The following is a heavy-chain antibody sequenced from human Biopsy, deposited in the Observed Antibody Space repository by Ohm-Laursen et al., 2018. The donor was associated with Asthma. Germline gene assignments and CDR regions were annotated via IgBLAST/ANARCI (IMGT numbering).Heavy chain of an antibody. CDR3: VKDIRLQLWGFDS. D-gene: IGHD6-13*01. Sequence: SLRLSCAAPGFTFDDYAMHWVRQAPGKGLEWVSGVSWNSGSIGYADSVKGRFTISRDNAKNSLYLQMNSLRGADTALYYCVKDIRLQLWGFDSWGQGTLVTVSS. V-gene: IGHV3-9*01. CDR2: VSWNSGSI. J-gene: IGHJ4*02. CDR1: GFTFDDYA.